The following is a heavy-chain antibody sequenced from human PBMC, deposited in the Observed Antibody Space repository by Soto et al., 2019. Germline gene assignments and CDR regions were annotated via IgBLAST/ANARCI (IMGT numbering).Heavy chain of an antibody. CDR1: GFTFSGSA. J-gene: IGHJ4*02. CDR2: IRSKANSYAT. CDR3: SRPNWGSSDH. D-gene: IGHD7-27*01. Sequence: PGGSLRLSCTASGFTFSGSAMHWVRQASGKGLEWVGRIRSKANSYATEYGASVEGRFTISRDDSKNTVYLQMNSLKVEDTAVYYCSRPNWGSSDHWGQGSLVTVSS. V-gene: IGHV3-73*01.